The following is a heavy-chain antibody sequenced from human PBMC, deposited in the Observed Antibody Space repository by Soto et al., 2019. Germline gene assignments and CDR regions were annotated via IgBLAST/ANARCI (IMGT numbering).Heavy chain of an antibody. CDR3: ARVGSYCSSDSCSSYNWFDP. CDR2: IIPIFGTA. V-gene: IGHV1-69*05. CDR1: GGTFSSYA. D-gene: IGHD2-2*01. Sequence: ASVKVSCKASGGTFSSYAISWVRQAPGQGLEWMGGIIPIFGTANYAQKFQGRVTMTRDTSTSTVYMELSSLKSEDTAVYYCARVGSYCSSDSCSSYNWFDPWGQGTLVTVSS. J-gene: IGHJ5*02.